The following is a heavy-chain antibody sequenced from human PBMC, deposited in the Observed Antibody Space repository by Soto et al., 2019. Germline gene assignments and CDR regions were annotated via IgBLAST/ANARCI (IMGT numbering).Heavy chain of an antibody. J-gene: IGHJ4*02. D-gene: IGHD3-3*01. CDR1: GFTFSSYA. V-gene: IGHV3-30-3*01. CDR3: ARVMNSYRWSGPFDY. CDR2: ISYDGSNK. Sequence: PGGSLRLSCAASGFTFSSYAMHWVRQAPGKGLEWVAVISYDGSNKYYADSVKGRFTISRDNSKNTLYLQMNSLRAEDTAAYYCARVMNSYRWSGPFDYWGQGTLVTVSS.